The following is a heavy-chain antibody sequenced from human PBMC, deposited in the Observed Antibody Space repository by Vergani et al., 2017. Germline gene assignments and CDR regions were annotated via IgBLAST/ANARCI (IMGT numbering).Heavy chain of an antibody. V-gene: IGHV1-18*01. J-gene: IGHJ5*02. Sequence: QVQLVQSGTEVKKPGASVKVSCKASGYTFTTYGISWVRQAPGQGFEWMGWISASNGNTNYAQKLLGRVTMTTDRSTSTAYMELRSLRSDDTAVYYCARGRLKIEGVTSNWFDPWGQGTLVTVSS. CDR3: ARGRLKIEGVTSNWFDP. CDR1: GYTFTTYG. CDR2: ISASNGNT. D-gene: IGHD1-26*01.